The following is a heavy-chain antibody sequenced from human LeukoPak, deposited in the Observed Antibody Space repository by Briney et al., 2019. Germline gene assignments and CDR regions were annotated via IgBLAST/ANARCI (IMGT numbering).Heavy chain of an antibody. D-gene: IGHD6-13*01. Sequence: PGGSLRLSCAASGFTFSSSAMSWVRQVPGKGLEWVSGISASGGSTYYADSVKGRFTISRDNSKNTLYLQMNSLRAEDTAVYYCAKEGDSSSWHYDYWGQGTLVTVSS. J-gene: IGHJ4*02. V-gene: IGHV3-23*01. CDR1: GFTFSSSA. CDR3: AKEGDSSSWHYDY. CDR2: ISASGGST.